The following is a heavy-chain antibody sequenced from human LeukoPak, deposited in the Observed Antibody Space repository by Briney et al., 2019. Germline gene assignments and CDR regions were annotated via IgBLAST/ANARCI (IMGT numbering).Heavy chain of an antibody. CDR1: GFTFSSYA. V-gene: IGHV3-23*01. CDR3: AKGEGGNFWSGTSGWFDP. J-gene: IGHJ5*02. D-gene: IGHD3-3*01. Sequence: GGSLRLSCAASGFTFSSYAMSWVRQAPGKGLEWVSAISGSGGSTYYADSVKGRFTISRDNSKNTLYLQMNSLRAEDTAVYYCAKGEGGNFWSGTSGWFDPWGQGTLVTVSS. CDR2: ISGSGGST.